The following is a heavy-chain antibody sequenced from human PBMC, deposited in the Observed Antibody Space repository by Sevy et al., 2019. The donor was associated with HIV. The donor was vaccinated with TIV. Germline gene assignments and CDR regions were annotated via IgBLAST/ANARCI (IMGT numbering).Heavy chain of an antibody. V-gene: IGHV4-61*01. D-gene: IGHD6-13*01. J-gene: IGHJ4*02. CDR3: VRDRIAAAGGYFDN. Sequence: SETLSLTCTVSGGSLSSGSYYWSWIRQPPGKGLEWIGYISYIGSTNYNPSLKIRVTISVDTSKNQWSLRLTSVTAADTAVYYCVRDRIAAAGGYFDNWGQGTLVTVSS. CDR1: GGSLSSGSYY. CDR2: ISYIGST.